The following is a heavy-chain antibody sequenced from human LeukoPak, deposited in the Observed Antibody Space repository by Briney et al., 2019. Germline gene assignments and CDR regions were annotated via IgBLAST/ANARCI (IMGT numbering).Heavy chain of an antibody. D-gene: IGHD3-22*01. CDR2: INPNSGGT. J-gene: IGHJ4*02. CDR3: ARASYYYDSSGYPGYYFDY. Sequence: ASVKVSCKASGYTFTDYYTHWVRQAPGQGLEWMGWINPNSGGTNYAQKFQGRVTMTRDTSISTAYMELSRLRSDDTAVYYRARASYYYDSSGYPGYYFDYWGQGTLVTVSS. CDR1: GYTFTDYY. V-gene: IGHV1-2*02.